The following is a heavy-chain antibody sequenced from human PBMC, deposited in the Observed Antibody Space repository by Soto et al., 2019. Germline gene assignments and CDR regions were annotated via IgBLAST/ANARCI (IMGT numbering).Heavy chain of an antibody. V-gene: IGHV4-39*01. CDR2: IYYSGST. D-gene: IGHD3-9*01. J-gene: IGHJ4*02. Sequence: SETLSLTCTVSGGSISSSSYYWGWIRQPPGKGLEWIGSIYYSGSTYYNPSLKSRVTISVDTSKNQFSLKLSSVTAADTAVYYCARRGVRYFEWLTFDYWGQGTLVTVSS. CDR3: ARRGVRYFEWLTFDY. CDR1: GGSISSSSYY.